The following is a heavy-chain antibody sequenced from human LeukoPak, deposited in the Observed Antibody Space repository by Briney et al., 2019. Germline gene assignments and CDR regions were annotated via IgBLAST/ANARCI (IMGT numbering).Heavy chain of an antibody. V-gene: IGHV1-2*02. CDR1: GYTFTGYY. J-gene: IGHJ5*02. D-gene: IGHD6-6*01. CDR2: INPNSGGT. Sequence: ASVKVSCKASGYTFTGYYMHWVRQAPGQGLEWMGWINPNSGGTNYAQKFQGRVTMTRDTSISTAYMELSRLRSEDTAVYYCARGGYSSSSYWFDPWGQGTLVTVSS. CDR3: ARGGYSSSSYWFDP.